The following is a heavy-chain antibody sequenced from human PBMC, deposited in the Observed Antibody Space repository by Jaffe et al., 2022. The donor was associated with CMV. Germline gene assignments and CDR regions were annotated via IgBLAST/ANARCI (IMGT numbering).Heavy chain of an antibody. CDR2: IWYDGSKK. CDR1: GFTFRNFG. CDR3: AREGISTLLGGMDV. Sequence: QVQLVESGGGVVQPGRSLRLSCVASGFTFRNFGMHWVRQAPGKGLEWVAVIWYDGSKKQYADSVEGRFTISRDDSKNTLYLQMSSLRAEDTAVYYCAREGISTLLGGMDVWGQGTTVIVSS. J-gene: IGHJ6*02. D-gene: IGHD3-3*01. V-gene: IGHV3-33*01.